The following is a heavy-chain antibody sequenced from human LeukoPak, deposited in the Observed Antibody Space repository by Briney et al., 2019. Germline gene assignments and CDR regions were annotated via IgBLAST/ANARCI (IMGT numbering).Heavy chain of an antibody. CDR1: GFTFSSYW. Sequence: GGSLRLSCAASGFTFSSYWMSWVRQAPGKGLEWVANIKQDGSEKYYVDSVKGRFTISRDNAKNSLYLQMNSLRAEDTAVYYCTRDYGDYAYWYFDLWGRGTLVTVSS. D-gene: IGHD4-17*01. J-gene: IGHJ2*01. CDR3: TRDYGDYAYWYFDL. V-gene: IGHV3-7*03. CDR2: IKQDGSEK.